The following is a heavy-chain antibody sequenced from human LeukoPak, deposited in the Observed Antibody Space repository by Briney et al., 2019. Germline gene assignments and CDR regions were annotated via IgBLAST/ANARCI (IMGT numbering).Heavy chain of an antibody. V-gene: IGHV1-3*01. CDR2: INAGNGNT. CDR1: GYTFTSYA. J-gene: IGHJ4*02. Sequence: ASVTVSCEASGYTFTSYAMHWVRQAPGQRLEWMGWINAGNGNTKYSQKFQGRVTITRDTSASTAYMELSSLRSEDTAVYYCAATLHDYEWVFDYWGQGTLVTVSS. CDR3: AATLHDYEWVFDY. D-gene: IGHD4-17*01.